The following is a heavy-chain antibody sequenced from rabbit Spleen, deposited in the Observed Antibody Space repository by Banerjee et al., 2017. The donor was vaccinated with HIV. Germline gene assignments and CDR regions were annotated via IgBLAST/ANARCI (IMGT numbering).Heavy chain of an antibody. D-gene: IGHD8-1*01. V-gene: IGHV1S45*01. Sequence: QEQLEESGGDLVKPGGTLTLTCKASGLDLSVDYWICWVRQAPGKGLEWIACIDVVKRGSTYYASWAKGRFTVSKSSSTTVTLQMTSLTVADTATYFCARDTGSSFSSYGMDLWGPGTLVTVS. J-gene: IGHJ6*01. CDR2: IDVVKRGST. CDR3: ARDTGSSFSSYGMDL. CDR1: GLDLSVDYW.